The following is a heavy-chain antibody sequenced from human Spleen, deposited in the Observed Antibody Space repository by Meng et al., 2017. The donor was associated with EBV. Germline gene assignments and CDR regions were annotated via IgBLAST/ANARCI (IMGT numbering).Heavy chain of an antibody. CDR3: ASGSGGNFDF. CDR2: IYHNGDT. V-gene: IGHV4-30-4*01. D-gene: IGHD3-16*01. Sequence: QVQQSGPGLGNPSPTLPPPCSFSGVSISIGTDYWSWIRQPPGRGLEWIGYIYHNGDTYYSPSLQSRLTISVDTSKNQFSLKMSSVTAADTAVYFCASGSGGNFDFWGQGTLVTVSS. CDR1: GVSISIGTDY. J-gene: IGHJ4*02.